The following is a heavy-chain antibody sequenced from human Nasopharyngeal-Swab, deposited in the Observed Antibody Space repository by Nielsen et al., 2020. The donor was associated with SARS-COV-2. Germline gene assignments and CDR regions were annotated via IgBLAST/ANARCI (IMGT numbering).Heavy chain of an antibody. CDR3: AKNSYGFGYYFDY. V-gene: IGHV3-23*03. Sequence: GASLKISCAASGFTFSSYAMSWVHQAPGKGLEWVSVIYSGGSSTYYADSVKGRFTISRDNSKNTLYLQMNSLRAEDTAVYYCAKNSYGFGYYFDYWGQGTLVTVSS. J-gene: IGHJ4*02. CDR2: IYSGGSST. CDR1: GFTFSSYA. D-gene: IGHD5-18*01.